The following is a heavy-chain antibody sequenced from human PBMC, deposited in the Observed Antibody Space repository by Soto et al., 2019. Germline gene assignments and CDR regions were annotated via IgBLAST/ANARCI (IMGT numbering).Heavy chain of an antibody. CDR1: GFTFSNYA. J-gene: IGHJ4*02. Sequence: EVQMLESGGGVVRPGGSLRLSFIASGFTFSNYAMSWVRQAPGKGLEWVSTISDNGANTFIGDSMKDHFDISRDNSKNTVFLHLSTVRAEDTAIYYCARAIGADFFDYWGQGTPVTVSS. D-gene: IGHD6-25*01. CDR2: ISDNGANT. V-gene: IGHV3-23*01. CDR3: ARAIGADFFDY.